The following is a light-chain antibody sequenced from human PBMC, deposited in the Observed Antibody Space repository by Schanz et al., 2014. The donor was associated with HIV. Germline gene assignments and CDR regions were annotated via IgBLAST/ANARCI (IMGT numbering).Light chain of an antibody. CDR1: SSNIGAGYD. Sequence: QSVLTQPPSVSGAPGQRVTISCTGSSSNIGAGYDVHWYKQLPETAPKLLMFGNNNRPSGVPDRFSGSKSGTSASLAITGLQSEDEAFYYCGSFTTSSTWVFGGGTKLTVL. V-gene: IGLV1-40*01. J-gene: IGLJ3*02. CDR2: GNN. CDR3: GSFTTSSTWV.